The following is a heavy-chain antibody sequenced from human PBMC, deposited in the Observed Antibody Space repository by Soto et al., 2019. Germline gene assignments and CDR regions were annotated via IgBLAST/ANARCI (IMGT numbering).Heavy chain of an antibody. J-gene: IGHJ4*02. V-gene: IGHV3-7*03. CDR2: INEDGSKK. CDR1: GFTVSAKW. Sequence: DVQLVESGGALGQPGGSLGLSCAVSGFTVSAKWMSWVRQAPGKGLEWLANINEDGSKKFYVDSVKGRFTISKDNAKNSLSLQLGSLRADDTAVYYCAREMHLGSGWGDIDIWGRGTMVTVSS. CDR3: AREMHLGSGWGDIDI. D-gene: IGHD6-19*01.